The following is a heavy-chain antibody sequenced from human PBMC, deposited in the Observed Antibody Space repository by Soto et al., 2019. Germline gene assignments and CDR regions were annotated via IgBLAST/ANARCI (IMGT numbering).Heavy chain of an antibody. J-gene: IGHJ6*03. CDR2: IYYSGST. Sequence: SETLSLTCTVSGGSISSYYWSWIRQPPGKGLEWIGYIYYSGSTNYNPSLKSRVTISVDTSKNQFSLKLSPVTAADTAVYYCARDHSSSATGNYYYYMDVWGKGTTVTVSS. CDR1: GGSISSYY. V-gene: IGHV4-59*01. D-gene: IGHD6-6*01. CDR3: ARDHSSSATGNYYYYMDV.